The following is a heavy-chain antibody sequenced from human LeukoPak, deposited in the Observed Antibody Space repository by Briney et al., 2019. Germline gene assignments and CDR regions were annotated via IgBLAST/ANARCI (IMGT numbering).Heavy chain of an antibody. CDR1: GGSISSYY. D-gene: IGHD2/OR15-2a*01. CDR2: IYYSGST. J-gene: IGHJ6*02. V-gene: IGHV4-59*01. Sequence: SETLSLTCTVSGGSISSYYWSWIRQPPGKGLEWIGYIYYSGSTNYNPSLKSRVTISVDTSKNQFSLKLSSVTAADTAVYYCGRDNIDYNYYYGMDVWGQGTTVTVSS. CDR3: GRDNIDYNYYYGMDV.